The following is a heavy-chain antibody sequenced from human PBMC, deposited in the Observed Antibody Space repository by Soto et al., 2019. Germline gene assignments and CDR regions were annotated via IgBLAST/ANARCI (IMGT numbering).Heavy chain of an antibody. CDR1: GGTFSSYT. CDR3: ARFSRIVGRVILLDV. D-gene: IGHD3-16*01. V-gene: IGHV1-69*02. J-gene: IGHJ6*04. Sequence: SVKVSCKASGGTFSSYTISWVRQAPGQGLEWMGRIIPILGIANYAQKFQGRVTMTTDTSTSTAYMELRSLRSDDTAVYYCARFSRIVGRVILLDVWGRGTTVTGSS. CDR2: IIPILGIA.